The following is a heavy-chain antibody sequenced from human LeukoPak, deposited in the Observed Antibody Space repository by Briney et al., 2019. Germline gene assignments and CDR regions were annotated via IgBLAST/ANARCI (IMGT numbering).Heavy chain of an antibody. CDR1: GFTFSSYA. CDR2: ISGSGGST. J-gene: IGHJ4*02. V-gene: IGHV3-23*01. Sequence: PGGSLRLSCAASGFTFSSYAMSWVRQAPGKGLEWVSAISGSGGSTYYADSVKGRFTISRDNSKNTLYLQMNSLRAEDTAVYYCAKGPRATKRQYYFDYWGQGTLVTVSS. D-gene: IGHD1-26*01. CDR3: AKGPRATKRQYYFDY.